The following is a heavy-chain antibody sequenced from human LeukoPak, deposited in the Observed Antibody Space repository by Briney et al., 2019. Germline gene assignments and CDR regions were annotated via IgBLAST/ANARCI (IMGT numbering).Heavy chain of an antibody. CDR3: ARSSLAVYCDY. D-gene: IGHD6-19*01. J-gene: IGHJ4*02. V-gene: IGHV4-61*09. CDR2: VFTRGTT. Sequence: SQTLSLTCTVSGGSISSGRYYWNWLRQPAGKRLEWLVHVFTRGTTNYNASLEGRLTISLDTTRNQFSLYLSSVTAADTAMYFCARSSLAVYCDYWGQGTLVTASS. CDR1: GGSISSGRYY.